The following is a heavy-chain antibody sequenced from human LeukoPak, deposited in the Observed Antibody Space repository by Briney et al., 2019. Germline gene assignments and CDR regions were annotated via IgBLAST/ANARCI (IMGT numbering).Heavy chain of an antibody. V-gene: IGHV4-4*07. J-gene: IGHJ3*02. CDR2: ICTGGST. CDR1: GGSISSYY. CDR3: ARDGYYYDSSGYLDAFDI. Sequence: SETLSLTCTVSGGSISSYYWSWIRQPAGKGVEWIGRICTGGSTNYNPSLKSRVTMSVDTSKNQFSLKLSSVTAADTAVYYCARDGYYYDSSGYLDAFDIWGQGTMVTVSS. D-gene: IGHD3-22*01.